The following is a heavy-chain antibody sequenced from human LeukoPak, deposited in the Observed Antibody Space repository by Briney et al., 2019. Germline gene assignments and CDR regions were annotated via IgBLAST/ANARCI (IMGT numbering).Heavy chain of an antibody. CDR1: GGSISSSNW. CDR3: ARDRCGGDCYSTSRRNAFDI. V-gene: IGHV4-4*02. CDR2: IYHSGST. Sequence: SETLSLTCAVSGGSISSSNWWSWVRQPPGKGLEWIGEIYHSGSTNYNPSLKSRVTISVDKSKNQFSLKVSSVTAADTAVYYCARDRCGGDCYSTSRRNAFDIWGQGTMVTVSS. D-gene: IGHD2-21*02. J-gene: IGHJ3*02.